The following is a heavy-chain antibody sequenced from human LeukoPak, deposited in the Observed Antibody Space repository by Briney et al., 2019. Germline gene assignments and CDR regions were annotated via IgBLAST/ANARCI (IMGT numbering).Heavy chain of an antibody. CDR3: ARSGYSSGYVAYFDY. D-gene: IGHD5-18*01. Sequence: EASVKVSCKASGYTFTHYTMHWVRQAPGHRLEWMGWINGGNGNTKYSQNFQGRVTITMDTSANTAYMELSSLRSEDTAVYYCARSGYSSGYVAYFDYWGQGTLVTVSS. CDR1: GYTFTHYT. CDR2: INGGNGNT. J-gene: IGHJ4*02. V-gene: IGHV1-3*01.